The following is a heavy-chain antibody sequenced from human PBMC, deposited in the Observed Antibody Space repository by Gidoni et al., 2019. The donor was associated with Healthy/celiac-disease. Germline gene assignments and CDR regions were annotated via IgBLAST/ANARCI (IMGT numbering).Heavy chain of an antibody. D-gene: IGHD6-6*01. CDR1: GGTVSSYA. Sequence: QVQLVQSGAEVKKPGSWVKVSCKAAGGTVSSYAISGVRQAPGPGLEWRGGIIPIFGTANYAQKFQGRVTITADESTSTAYMELSSLRSEDTAVYYCAREVEYSSSSYGMDVWGQGTTVTVSS. V-gene: IGHV1-69*01. J-gene: IGHJ6*02. CDR3: AREVEYSSSSYGMDV. CDR2: IIPIFGTA.